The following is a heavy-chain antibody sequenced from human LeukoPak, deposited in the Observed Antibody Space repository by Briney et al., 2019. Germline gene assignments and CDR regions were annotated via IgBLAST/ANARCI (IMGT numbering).Heavy chain of an antibody. CDR2: INPNSGGT. CDR3: ARGRALMGPAAMDAFDI. J-gene: IGHJ3*02. D-gene: IGHD2-2*01. Sequence: EASVKVSCKASGYTFTGYYMHWVRQAPGQGLEWMGWINPNSGGTNYAQKFQGRVTMTRDTSISTAYMELSRLRSDDTAVYYCARGRALMGPAAMDAFDIWGQGTMVTVSS. CDR1: GYTFTGYY. V-gene: IGHV1-2*02.